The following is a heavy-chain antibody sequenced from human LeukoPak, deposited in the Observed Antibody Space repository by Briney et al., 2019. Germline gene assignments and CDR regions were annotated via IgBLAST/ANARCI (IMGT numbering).Heavy chain of an antibody. CDR1: GFIFSSYG. CDR2: IRYDGSNE. CDR3: AKDVLGVRLRGDAFDI. D-gene: IGHD6-25*01. J-gene: IGHJ3*02. Sequence: LSGGSLRLSCAASGFIFSSYGMHWVRQAPGKGLEWVAFIRYDGSNEYSADPVKARFTISRDNSKNTLYLQMNSLRAEDTAVYYCAKDVLGVRLRGDAFDIWGQGTMVTVSS. V-gene: IGHV3-30*02.